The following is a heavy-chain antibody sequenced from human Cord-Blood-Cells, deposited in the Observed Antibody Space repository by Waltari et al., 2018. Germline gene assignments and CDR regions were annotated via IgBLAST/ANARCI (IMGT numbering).Heavy chain of an antibody. D-gene: IGHD3-3*01. V-gene: IGHV4-38-2*02. J-gene: IGHJ4*02. CDR1: GYSISSGYY. Sequence: QVQLQESGPGLVKPSETLSLTCTVSGYSISSGYYWGWIRQPPGKGLEWIGSNYHSGSTYYNPSLKSRVTISVDTSKNQFSLKLSSVTAADTAVYYCARGVWSGYYTMWGQGTLVTVSS. CDR3: ARGVWSGYYTM. CDR2: NYHSGST.